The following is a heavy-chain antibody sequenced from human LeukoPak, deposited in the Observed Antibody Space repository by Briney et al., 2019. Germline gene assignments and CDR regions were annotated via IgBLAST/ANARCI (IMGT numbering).Heavy chain of an antibody. Sequence: SETLSLTCAVSGGSISSYYWSWIRQPPGKGLEWIGYIYYSGSTNYNPSLKSRVTISVDTSKNQFSLKLSSVTAADTAVYYCARVGADDDYWGQGTLVTVSS. D-gene: IGHD3-3*01. J-gene: IGHJ4*02. V-gene: IGHV4-59*01. CDR2: IYYSGST. CDR1: GGSISSYY. CDR3: ARVGADDDY.